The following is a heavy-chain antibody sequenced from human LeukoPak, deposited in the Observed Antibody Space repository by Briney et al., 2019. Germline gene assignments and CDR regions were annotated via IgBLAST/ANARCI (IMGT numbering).Heavy chain of an antibody. CDR2: ISDNGDYT. CDR3: AKGTPRDGYNSGYFDY. Sequence: GGSLRLSCAASGFTFSSYAMSWVRQAPGKGLDWLSIISDNGDYTYYADSVKGRFTISRDNSKNTLYLQMSSLRAEDTAIYYCAKGTPRDGYNSGYFDYWGQGTLVTVSS. D-gene: IGHD5-24*01. CDR1: GFTFSSYA. V-gene: IGHV3-23*01. J-gene: IGHJ4*02.